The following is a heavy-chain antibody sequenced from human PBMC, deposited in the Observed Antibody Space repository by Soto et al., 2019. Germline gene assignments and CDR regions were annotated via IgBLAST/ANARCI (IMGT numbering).Heavy chain of an antibody. CDR1: GGTCSSYT. Sequence: SVKVSCKASGGTCSSYTISWVRQAPGQGLEWMGRIIPILGIANYAQKFQGRVTITADKSTSTAYMELSSLRSEDTAVYYCAREQEVRGVPYFDDWGQGTLVTVSS. V-gene: IGHV1-69*04. J-gene: IGHJ4*02. CDR3: AREQEVRGVPYFDD. D-gene: IGHD3-10*01. CDR2: IIPILGIA.